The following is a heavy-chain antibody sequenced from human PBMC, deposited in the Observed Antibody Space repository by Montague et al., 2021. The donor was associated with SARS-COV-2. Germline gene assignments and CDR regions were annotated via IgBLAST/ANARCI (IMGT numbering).Heavy chain of an antibody. Sequence: SLRLSCAASGFYFSYAMHWIRQAPGKGLEWVVLISNDGSNKHYAXSVKGRFTISRDNSKSTLYLQMNSLRTEDTAVYYCARESGSFHDGGYFDYWGQGSLVTVSS. CDR3: ARESGSFHDGGYFDY. D-gene: IGHD1-26*01. CDR2: ISNDGSNK. CDR1: GFYFSYA. V-gene: IGHV3-30*04. J-gene: IGHJ4*02.